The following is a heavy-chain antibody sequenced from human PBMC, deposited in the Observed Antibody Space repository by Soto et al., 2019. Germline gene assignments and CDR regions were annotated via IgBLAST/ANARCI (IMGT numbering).Heavy chain of an antibody. CDR1: GGSITSYY. CDR2: IYYRGNT. D-gene: IGHD4-17*01. J-gene: IGHJ6*02. CDR3: ATGSGTTVTTSYYYGMDV. Sequence: QVQLQESGPGLVKPSETLSLTCTVPGGSITSYYWSWIRQPPGKGLEWIGYIYYRGNTNYNPSLKSRVTISVGASKYQFSLKLNSVTAADTAVYYCATGSGTTVTTSYYYGMDVWGQGTTVTVSS. V-gene: IGHV4-59*01.